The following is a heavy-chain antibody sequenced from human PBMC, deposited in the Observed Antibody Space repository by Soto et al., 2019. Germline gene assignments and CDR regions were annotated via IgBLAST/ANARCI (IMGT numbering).Heavy chain of an antibody. CDR3: PGTPDRGTSVLRFLEWLPYYFDY. CDR1: GYSFTSYW. D-gene: IGHD3-3*01. Sequence: GESLKISCKGSGYSFTSYWIGWVRQMPGKGLEWMGIIYPGDSDTRYSPSFQGQVTISADKSISPAYLQWSSLKASDTAMYYWPGTPDRGTSVLRFLEWLPYYFDYWGQGTLVTVSS. V-gene: IGHV5-51*01. CDR2: IYPGDSDT. J-gene: IGHJ4*01.